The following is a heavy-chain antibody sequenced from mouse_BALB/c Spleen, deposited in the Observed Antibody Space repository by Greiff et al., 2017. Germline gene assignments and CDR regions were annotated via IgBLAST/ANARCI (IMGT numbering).Heavy chain of an antibody. J-gene: IGHJ2*01. Sequence: EVKVVESGGGLVKPGGSLKLSCAASGFTFSSYAMSWVRQTPEKRLEWVASISSGGSTYYPDSVKGRFTISRDNARNILYLQMSSLRSEDTAMYYCARDSYGYYFDYWGQGTTLTVSS. CDR1: GFTFSSYA. CDR2: ISSGGST. D-gene: IGHD3-3*01. CDR3: ARDSYGYYFDY. V-gene: IGHV5-6-5*01.